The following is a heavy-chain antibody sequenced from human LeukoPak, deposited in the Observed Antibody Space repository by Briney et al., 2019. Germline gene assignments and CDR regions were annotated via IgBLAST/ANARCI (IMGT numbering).Heavy chain of an antibody. CDR1: GGSISSGSYY. Sequence: PSETLSLTCTVSGGSISSGSYYWSWIRQPAGKGLEWIGRIYTSGSTNYNPSLKSRVTISVDTSKNQFSLKLSSVTAADTAVYYCARRPGYSYGPQYYFDYGGRGPLVTVSS. V-gene: IGHV4-61*02. J-gene: IGHJ4*02. D-gene: IGHD5-18*01. CDR2: IYTSGST. CDR3: ARRPGYSYGPQYYFDY.